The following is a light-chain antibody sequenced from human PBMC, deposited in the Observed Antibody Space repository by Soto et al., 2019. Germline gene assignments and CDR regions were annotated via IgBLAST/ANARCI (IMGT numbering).Light chain of an antibody. CDR2: GAS. J-gene: IGKJ4*01. V-gene: IGKV3-20*01. CDR1: QSASRSQ. Sequence: EIVLTQSPGTLSLSPGDRATLSCRASQSASRSQLAWYQQKPGQTRRLIIYGASNRATGIPDRFSGSGSGTDFTLTISRLEPEDSAVYYCQQYERSPPLTFGGGTKVDIK. CDR3: QQYERSPPLT.